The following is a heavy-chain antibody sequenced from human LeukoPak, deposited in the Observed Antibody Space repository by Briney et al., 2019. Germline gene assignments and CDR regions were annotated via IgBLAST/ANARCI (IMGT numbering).Heavy chain of an antibody. CDR1: GTSITHYF. D-gene: IGHD1-20*01. V-gene: IGHV4-4*07. J-gene: IGHJ3*02. CDR2: ISTHGTT. Sequence: SETLSLTCSVSGTSITHYFWSWIRQSAGQRLEWIGRISTHGTTTYNPSLNSRVTMSRDTSRSQVSLKLTSVTAADTAIYFCVRDVTGTTNAFDIWGQGRMVTVSS. CDR3: VRDVTGTTNAFDI.